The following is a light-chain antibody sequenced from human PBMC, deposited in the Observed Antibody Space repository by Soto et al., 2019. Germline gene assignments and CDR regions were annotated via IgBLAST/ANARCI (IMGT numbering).Light chain of an antibody. CDR1: RSNIGAGYD. CDR2: GNN. J-gene: IGLJ3*02. CDR3: RSYDTSLSGWV. V-gene: IGLV1-40*01. Sequence: QSVLTQSPSVSGAPGQRITVSCTGSRSNIGAGYDVHWYQQLPGTAPKLLISGNNNRPSGVPDRFSGSKSGTSASLAITGLQVEDEADYYCRSYDTSLSGWVFGGGTKLTVL.